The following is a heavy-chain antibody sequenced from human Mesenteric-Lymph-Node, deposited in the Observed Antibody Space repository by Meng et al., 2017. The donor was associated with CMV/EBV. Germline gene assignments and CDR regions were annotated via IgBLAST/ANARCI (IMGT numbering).Heavy chain of an antibody. CDR2: IYGGGTT. V-gene: IGHV3-53*01. Sequence: GSLRLSCGAASGFSVSENYMNWVRQAPGKGLEWVSVIYGGGTTHYADSVKGRFTISRDNSKNTLFLQMDSLRAEDTAVYYCAGESGVPNGMDVWGQGTTVTVSS. D-gene: IGHD2-2*01. CDR1: GFSVSENY. CDR3: AGESGVPNGMDV. J-gene: IGHJ6*02.